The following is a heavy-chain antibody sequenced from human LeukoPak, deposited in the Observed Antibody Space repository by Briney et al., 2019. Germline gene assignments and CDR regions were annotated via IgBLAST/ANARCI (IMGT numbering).Heavy chain of an antibody. D-gene: IGHD2-21*02. V-gene: IGHV4-34*01. CDR3: ARAVTAFDY. CDR2: INHSGST. Sequence: GSLRLSCAASGFTFSDYYMSWIRQPPGKGLEWIGEINHSGSTNYNPSLKSRVTISVDTSKNQFSLKLSSVTAADTAVYYCARAVTAFDYWGQGTLVTVSS. J-gene: IGHJ4*02. CDR1: GFTFSDYY.